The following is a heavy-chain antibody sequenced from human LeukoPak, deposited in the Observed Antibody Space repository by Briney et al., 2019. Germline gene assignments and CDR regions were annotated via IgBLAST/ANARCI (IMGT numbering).Heavy chain of an antibody. CDR1: GFTFSSYN. Sequence: GGSLRLSCAASGFTFSSYNMNWVRPAPGKGLEWVSSVSSGSSYIYYADSVKGRFTISRDNAKNSLYLQMNGLRDEDTAVYYCGRVVSGKGDYWGQGTLDTVSS. CDR3: GRVVSGKGDY. J-gene: IGHJ4*02. CDR2: VSSGSSYI. D-gene: IGHD2-15*01. V-gene: IGHV3-21*01.